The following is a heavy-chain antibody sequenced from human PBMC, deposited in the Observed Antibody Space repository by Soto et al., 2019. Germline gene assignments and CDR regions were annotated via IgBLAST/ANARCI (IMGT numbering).Heavy chain of an antibody. CDR1: VYRMTVYF. J-gene: IGHJ4*02. V-gene: IGHV1-24*01. CDR3: ATVHGSGSYYNPYYFDY. D-gene: IGHD3-10*01. Sequence: SLNVSCKVSVYRMTVYFIDCVSMAPGKGLEWMGGFDPEDGETIYAQKFQGRVTMTEDTSTDTAYMELSSLRSEDTAVYYCATVHGSGSYYNPYYFDYWGQGTLVTVSS. CDR2: FDPEDGET.